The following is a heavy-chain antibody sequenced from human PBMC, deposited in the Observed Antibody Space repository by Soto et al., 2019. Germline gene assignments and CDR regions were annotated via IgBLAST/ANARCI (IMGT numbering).Heavy chain of an antibody. CDR3: AREDVVVVAAEYYYYGMDV. D-gene: IGHD2-15*01. J-gene: IGHJ6*02. CDR1: GGSISTVDYY. V-gene: IGHV4-30-4*01. CDR2: IYYSGST. Sequence: PSETLSLTCTVSGGSISTVDYYWSWIRQPPGKGLEWIGYIYYSGSTYYNPSLKCRVTISVDTSKNQFSLKLSSVTAADTAVYYCAREDVVVVAAEYYYYGMDVWGQGTTVTVSS.